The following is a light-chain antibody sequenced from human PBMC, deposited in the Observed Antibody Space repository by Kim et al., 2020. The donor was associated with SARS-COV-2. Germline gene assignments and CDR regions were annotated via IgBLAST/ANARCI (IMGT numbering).Light chain of an antibody. CDR2: KAS. J-gene: IGKJ2*01. V-gene: IGKV1-5*03. CDR1: QSFGNW. Sequence: DIQMTQSPSTLSASIGDTGTINCRVSQSFGNWLDWFQQKPGRAPRVLIYKASNLETAVPSRFSGSGSETDFTLTIRNLQPEDIAPYYCQQYNSFPYALGQGYKLVI. CDR3: QQYNSFPYA.